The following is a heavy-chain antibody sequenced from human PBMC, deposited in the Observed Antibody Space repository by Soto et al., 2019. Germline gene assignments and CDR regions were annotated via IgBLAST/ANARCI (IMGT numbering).Heavy chain of an antibody. CDR1: GGSISSYY. V-gene: IGHV4-59*01. D-gene: IGHD3-22*01. Sequence: SETLSLTCTVSGGSISSYYWSWIRQPPGKGLEWIGYIYYSGSTNYNPSLKSRVTISVDTSKNQFSLKLSSVTAADTAVYYCAREVLERYYDSSGYYYFDYWGQGTLVTAPQ. J-gene: IGHJ4*02. CDR2: IYYSGST. CDR3: AREVLERYYDSSGYYYFDY.